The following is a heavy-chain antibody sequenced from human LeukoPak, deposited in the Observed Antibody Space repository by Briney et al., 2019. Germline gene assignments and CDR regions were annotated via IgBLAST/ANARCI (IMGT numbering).Heavy chain of an antibody. CDR2: IDWVDDK. CDR1: GFSLSTPEMC. D-gene: IGHD2-15*01. Sequence: ESGPTLVNPTQTLTLTCTFSGFSLSTPEMCVTWIRQPPGKALEWLARIDWVDDKFYSPSLRTRLTISKDTPKNQVVLGMTNMDPVDTGPYYCARMTPDSPSFDYWGQGALIAVSS. V-gene: IGHV2-70*17. J-gene: IGHJ4*02. CDR3: ARMTPDSPSFDY.